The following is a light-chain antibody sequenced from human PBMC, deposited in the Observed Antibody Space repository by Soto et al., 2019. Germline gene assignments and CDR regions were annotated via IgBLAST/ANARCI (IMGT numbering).Light chain of an antibody. CDR3: SSYTSSTTFV. V-gene: IGLV2-14*03. CDR1: SSDIGGYNY. CDR2: DVT. Sequence: QSVLTQPASVSGSPGQSITISCTGTSSDIGGYNYVSWYQQHPGKAPKLLISDVTNRPSGVSNRFSGSKSANTASLTISGLQAEDEAEYFCSSYTSSTTFVFGPGTKVTAL. J-gene: IGLJ1*01.